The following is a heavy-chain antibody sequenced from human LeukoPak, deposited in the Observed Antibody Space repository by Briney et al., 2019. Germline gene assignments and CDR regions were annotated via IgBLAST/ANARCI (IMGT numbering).Heavy chain of an antibody. D-gene: IGHD3-22*01. CDR3: ARDSSGYNWFDP. CDR2: VYSSGST. J-gene: IGHJ5*02. Sequence: SETLSLTCTVSGGSISSHYWIWIRQPPGRGLEWIGYVYSSGSTNYNPSLKSRVTMSVDTSKNQFSLKLSSVTAADTAVYYCARDSSGYNWFDPWGQGTLVTVSS. CDR1: GGSISSHY. V-gene: IGHV4-59*11.